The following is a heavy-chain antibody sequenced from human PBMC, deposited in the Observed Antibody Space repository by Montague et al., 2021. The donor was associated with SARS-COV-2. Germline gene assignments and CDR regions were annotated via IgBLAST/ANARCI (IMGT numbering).Heavy chain of an antibody. V-gene: IGHV4-61*02. J-gene: IGHJ6*02. Sequence: TLSLTCTVSGGSISSGSYYWSWIRQPAGKGLEWIGRIYSSGSTNYNPSLKSRVTMSVDTSKNQFSLKVSSVTAADTAVYYCARDYGDDSYYYSLDVWGQGTIVTVSS. CDR1: GGSISSGSYY. CDR3: ARDYGDDSYYYSLDV. D-gene: IGHD4-17*01. CDR2: IYSSGST.